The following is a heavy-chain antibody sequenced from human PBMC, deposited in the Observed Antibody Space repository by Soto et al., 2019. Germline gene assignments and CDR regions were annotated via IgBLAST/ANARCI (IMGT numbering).Heavy chain of an antibody. J-gene: IGHJ5*02. Sequence: QLQLQESGSGLVKPSQTLSLTCAVSGGSISSGGHSWSWIRQPPGKGLEWIGYIYHSGSTYYNPSLKSRVTISVDRSKNQFSLKLSSVTDADTAVYYCARVYYDFWSGQGGWFHPWGQGTLVTVSS. CDR1: GGSISSGGHS. CDR3: ARVYYDFWSGQGGWFHP. D-gene: IGHD3-3*01. V-gene: IGHV4-30-2*01. CDR2: IYHSGST.